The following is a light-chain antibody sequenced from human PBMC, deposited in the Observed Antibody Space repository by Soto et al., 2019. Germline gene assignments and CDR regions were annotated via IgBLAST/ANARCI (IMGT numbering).Light chain of an antibody. J-gene: IGKJ2*01. CDR2: DTS. V-gene: IGKV1-33*01. CDR1: QSITNY. Sequence: DIQMTQSPSSLSASVGDRVTITCRASQSITNYLNWYQQKSGKAPKLLIYDTSELHTGVPSRFSGSGSGTHFTFTITNVDPEDVATYYCQQYDHLVSFGRGTKLEIK. CDR3: QQYDHLVS.